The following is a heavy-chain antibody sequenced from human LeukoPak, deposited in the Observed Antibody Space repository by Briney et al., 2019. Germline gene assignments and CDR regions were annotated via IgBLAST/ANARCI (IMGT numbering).Heavy chain of an antibody. CDR3: ARDGHYYDSRGPLET. CDR1: GFTFSDYA. D-gene: IGHD3-22*01. V-gene: IGHV3-64*01. CDR2: ISGYGGST. J-gene: IGHJ5*02. Sequence: GGSLRLSCAASGFTFSDYAMHWVRQAPGKGLEYVSGISGYGGSTYFGNSVKGRFTISRDNSKNTLYLQMGSLRAEDMAVYYCARDGHYYDSRGPLETWGQGALVTVSS.